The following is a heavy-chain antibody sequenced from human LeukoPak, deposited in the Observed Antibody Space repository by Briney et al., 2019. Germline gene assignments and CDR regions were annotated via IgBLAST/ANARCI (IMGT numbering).Heavy chain of an antibody. J-gene: IGHJ6*03. CDR2: IYYSGST. Sequence: SETLSLTCTVSGGSVSSSSYYWGWIRQPPGKGLEWIGYIYYSGSTNYNPSLKSRVSISVDTSKNQFSLKLSSVTAADTAVYYCARTTEAHSWRTRYYDYYMDVWGKGTTVTVSS. D-gene: IGHD6-13*01. V-gene: IGHV4-61*01. CDR3: ARTTEAHSWRTRYYDYYMDV. CDR1: GGSVSSSSYY.